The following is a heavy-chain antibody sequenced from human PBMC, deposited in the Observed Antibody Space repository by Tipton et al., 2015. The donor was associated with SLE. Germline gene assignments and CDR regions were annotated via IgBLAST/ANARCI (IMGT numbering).Heavy chain of an antibody. CDR2: ISHSGIT. V-gene: IGHV4-34*01. Sequence: TLSLTCAVYGAPFSGYYWNWIRQPPGKGLEWIGEISHSGITNYNPSLKSRLTMSVDTSKKQFSLKLTSVTGADTAVYYCARGGSGWYPDAFDIWGQGTKVTVSS. CDR3: ARGGSGWYPDAFDI. J-gene: IGHJ3*02. D-gene: IGHD6-19*01. CDR1: GAPFSGYY.